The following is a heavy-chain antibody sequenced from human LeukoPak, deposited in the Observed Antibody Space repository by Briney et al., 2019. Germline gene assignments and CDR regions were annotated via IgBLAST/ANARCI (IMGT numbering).Heavy chain of an antibody. Sequence: SETLSLTCTVSGDSISSSTYYWGWIRQPPGKGLEWIGSISYSGSTYYNPSLKSRVTISVDTSKNQFSLKLSSATAADTAVYYCARDLERWGQGTLVTVSS. V-gene: IGHV4-39*07. J-gene: IGHJ4*02. CDR1: GDSISSSTYY. CDR3: ARDLER. CDR2: ISYSGST.